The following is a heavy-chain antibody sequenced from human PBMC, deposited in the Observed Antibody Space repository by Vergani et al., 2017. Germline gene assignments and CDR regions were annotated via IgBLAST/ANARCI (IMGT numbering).Heavy chain of an antibody. J-gene: IGHJ3*02. CDR1: GFTLSSYA. CDR3: AKGSNHYYPQDAFDI. Sequence: EVQLLESGGGLVQPGGSLRLSCAASGFTLSSYAMSWVGKAPGKGLEWVSAISGSGGSTYYADSVKGRFTISRDNSKNTLYLQMNSLRAEDTAVYYCAKGSNHYYPQDAFDIWGRGTMVTVSS. D-gene: IGHD1-14*01. CDR2: ISGSGGST. V-gene: IGHV3-23*01.